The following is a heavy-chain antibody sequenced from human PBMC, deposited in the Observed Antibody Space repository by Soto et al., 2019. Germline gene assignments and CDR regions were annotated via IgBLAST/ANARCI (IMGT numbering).Heavy chain of an antibody. CDR2: MNPKSGNT. CDR3: ARSHHPYGYIDF. D-gene: IGHD4-17*01. V-gene: IGHV1-8*01. Sequence: GASVKVSCKASGYTFTSYDINWVRQAPGQGLEWMGWMNPKSGNTGYAQKFQGRVTMTRNTSISTAYMELSSLRSEDTAVYYCARSHHPYGYIDFWGQGTLVTVSS. CDR1: GYTFTSYD. J-gene: IGHJ4*02.